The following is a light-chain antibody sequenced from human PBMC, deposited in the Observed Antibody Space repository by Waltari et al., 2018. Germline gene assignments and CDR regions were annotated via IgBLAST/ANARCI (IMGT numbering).Light chain of an antibody. CDR3: SSYTSSSTLL. CDR2: DVS. V-gene: IGLV2-14*04. Sequence: CCHQPPAKAPNLSIYDVSQRPEGVSNRFSGSKAGTTASLTISGLQAEDEADYYCSSYTSSSTLLFGGGTKLTVL. J-gene: IGLJ2*01.